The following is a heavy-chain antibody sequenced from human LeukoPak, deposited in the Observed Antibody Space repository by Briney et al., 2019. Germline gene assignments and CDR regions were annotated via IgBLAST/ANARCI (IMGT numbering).Heavy chain of an antibody. Sequence: GGSLRLSCAASGLTVGIYAMSWVRQAPGKGMEWVSAISGSGGSTYYADSGKGRFTISRDNSKNTLYLQLNSLRAEDTAVYYCAKWTKGIVVVPAAEPDYYYDSSGYLEAYFDYWGQGTLVTVSS. J-gene: IGHJ4*02. D-gene: IGHD3-22*01. CDR2: ISGSGGST. V-gene: IGHV3-23*01. CDR3: AKWTKGIVVVPAAEPDYYYDSSGYLEAYFDY. CDR1: GLTVGIYA.